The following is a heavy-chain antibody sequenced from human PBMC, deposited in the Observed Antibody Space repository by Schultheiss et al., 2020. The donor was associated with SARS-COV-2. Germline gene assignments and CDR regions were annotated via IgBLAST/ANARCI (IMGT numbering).Heavy chain of an antibody. D-gene: IGHD3-3*01. V-gene: IGHV4-4*08. CDR3: ARDQAYYDFWSGYYSSGMDV. CDR1: GGSISSYY. CDR2: IYYSGST. J-gene: IGHJ6*02. Sequence: SETLSLTCTVSGGSISSYYWSWIRQPAGKGLEWIGYIYYSGSTYYNPSHKSRVTISVDTSKNQFSLKLSSVTAADTAVYYCARDQAYYDFWSGYYSSGMDVWGQGTTVTVSS.